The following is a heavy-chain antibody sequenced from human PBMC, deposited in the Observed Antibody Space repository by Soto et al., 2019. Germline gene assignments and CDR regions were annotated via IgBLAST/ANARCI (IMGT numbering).Heavy chain of an antibody. J-gene: IGHJ5*02. CDR1: GGSFSGHF. D-gene: IGHD3-10*01. Sequence: SETLSLTCAVYGGSFSGHFCSWVRQPPGKGLEWIGEINYSGTTNYNPSLESRVTVSVDTSKNQFTLKLSSVTAADTAVYYCARLLFGAANWFDPWGQGTLVTVSS. CDR2: INYSGTT. CDR3: ARLLFGAANWFDP. V-gene: IGHV4-34*01.